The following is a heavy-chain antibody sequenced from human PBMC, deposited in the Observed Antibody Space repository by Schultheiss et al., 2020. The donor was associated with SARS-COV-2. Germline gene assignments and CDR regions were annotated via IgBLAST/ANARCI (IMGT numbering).Heavy chain of an antibody. J-gene: IGHJ1*01. CDR3: ASGITIFGVVKQYFQH. CDR2: IYYSGST. V-gene: IGHV4-61*05. CDR1: GGSISSSSYY. D-gene: IGHD3-3*01. Sequence: SETLCLTCTVSGGSISSSSYYWGWIRQPPGKGLEWIGYIYYSGSTNYNPSLKSRVTISVDTSKNQFSLKLSSVTAADTAVYYCASGITIFGVVKQYFQHWGQGTLVTVSS.